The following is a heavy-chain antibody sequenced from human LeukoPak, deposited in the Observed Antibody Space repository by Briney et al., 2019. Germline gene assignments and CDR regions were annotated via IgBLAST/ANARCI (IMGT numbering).Heavy chain of an antibody. V-gene: IGHV4-34*01. D-gene: IGHD2-15*01. CDR3: ARLVVAARGYYYYYYIDV. J-gene: IGHJ6*03. Sequence: SETLSLTCAVYGGSFSGYYWSWVRQPPGKGLEWVGEINHSGSNKYNPSLMSGGTISVDKSKNQSSRMLSSVTAADTSVYYCARLVVAARGYYYYYYIDVWGKGTTVTISS. CDR1: GGSFSGYY. CDR2: INHSGSN.